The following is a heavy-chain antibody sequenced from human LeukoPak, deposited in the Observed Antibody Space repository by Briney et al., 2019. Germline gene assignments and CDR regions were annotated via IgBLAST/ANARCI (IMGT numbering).Heavy chain of an antibody. CDR3: ARTYCAEDCSIRYFDY. CDR1: GYTFTSYG. D-gene: IGHD2-21*02. Sequence: GASVKVSCKASGYTFTSYGISWVRQAPGQGLEWMGWISAYNGNTNYAQKLQGRVTMTTGTSTSTAYMELRSLRSDDTAVYYCARTYCAEDCSIRYFDYWGQGTLVTVSS. V-gene: IGHV1-18*01. J-gene: IGHJ4*02. CDR2: ISAYNGNT.